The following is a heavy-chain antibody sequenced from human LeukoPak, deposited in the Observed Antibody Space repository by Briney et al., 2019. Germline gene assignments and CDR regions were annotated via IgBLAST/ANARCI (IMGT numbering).Heavy chain of an antibody. D-gene: IGHD6-19*01. V-gene: IGHV3-66*01. CDR1: GFTVSSNY. CDR2: IYSGGST. CDR3: ARLIGIAVAGDAFDI. J-gene: IGHJ3*02. Sequence: GGSLRLSCAASGFTVSSNYMSWVRQAPGKGLEWVSVIYSGGSTYYADSVKGRFTISRDNAKNSLYLQMNSLRAEDTAVYYCARLIGIAVAGDAFDIWGQGTMVTVSS.